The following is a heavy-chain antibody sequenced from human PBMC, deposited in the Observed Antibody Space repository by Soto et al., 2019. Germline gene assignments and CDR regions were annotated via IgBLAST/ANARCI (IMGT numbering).Heavy chain of an antibody. Sequence: EVQLLESGGGLVQPGGSLRVSCAASGFTFGSYSMSWVRQAPGKGLEWVSSISGIGGDTYYADSVKGRFTISRDNSQNILYLQMNSLRAEDTAVYYCAKLPVGNITVVRAGHCWFDMWGRGTLVTVSS. CDR3: AKLPVGNITVVRAGHCWFDM. CDR1: GFTFGSYS. J-gene: IGHJ2*01. D-gene: IGHD3-10*01. V-gene: IGHV3-23*01. CDR2: ISGIGGDT.